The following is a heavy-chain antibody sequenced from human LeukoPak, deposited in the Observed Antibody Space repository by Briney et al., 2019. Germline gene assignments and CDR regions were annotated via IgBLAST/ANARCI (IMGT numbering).Heavy chain of an antibody. CDR2: ISAYNGKT. CDR3: ARDITIPRYYGMDV. D-gene: IGHD3-3*01. Sequence: ASVKVSCKASGYTFTSYGISWVRQAPGQGLEWMGWISAYNGKTKYAQKVQGRVTMTTDTSTSTAYMELRSLRSDDTAVYYCARDITIPRYYGMDVWGQGTTVTVSS. CDR1: GYTFTSYG. J-gene: IGHJ6*02. V-gene: IGHV1-18*01.